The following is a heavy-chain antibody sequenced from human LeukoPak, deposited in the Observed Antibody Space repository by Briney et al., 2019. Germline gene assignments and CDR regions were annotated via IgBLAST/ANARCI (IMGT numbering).Heavy chain of an antibody. J-gene: IGHJ4*02. Sequence: ASVKVSCKASGYTFTGYYMHWVRRAPGQGLEWMGRINPNSGGTNYAQKFQGRVTMTRDTSISTAYMELSRLRSDDTAVYYCARGLTYFYDSSGYYEDYWGQGTLVTVSS. CDR2: INPNSGGT. D-gene: IGHD3-22*01. CDR3: ARGLTYFYDSSGYYEDY. CDR1: GYTFTGYY. V-gene: IGHV1-2*06.